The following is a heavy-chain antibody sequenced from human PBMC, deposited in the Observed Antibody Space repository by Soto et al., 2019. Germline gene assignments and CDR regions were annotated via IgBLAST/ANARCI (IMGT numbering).Heavy chain of an antibody. V-gene: IGHV4-39*01. CDR2: IYYSGST. J-gene: IGHJ4*02. CDR1: GGSISSSSYY. CDR3: ARHALATYYFDY. Sequence: PSETLSLTCTVSGGSISSSSYYWGWIRQPPGKGLEWIGSIYYSGSTYYNPSLKSRVTISVDTSENQFSLKLSSVTAADTAVYYCARHALATYYFDYWGQGTLVTVSS.